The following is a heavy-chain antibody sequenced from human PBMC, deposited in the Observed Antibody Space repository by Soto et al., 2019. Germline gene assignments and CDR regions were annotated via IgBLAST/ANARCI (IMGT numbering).Heavy chain of an antibody. D-gene: IGHD3-16*02. CDR3: ARGTRVVSL. V-gene: IGHV1-8*01. J-gene: IGHJ3*01. CDR2: MNPNSGNT. Sequence: PSVKVSCKASGYTFTSNDINWVRQATGQGLEWMGWMNPNSGNTVYAQRFQGRVTMTRNTSMSTAYMELTGLTSEDTAVYYCARGTRVVSLWGQGTMVTVSS. CDR1: GYTFTSND.